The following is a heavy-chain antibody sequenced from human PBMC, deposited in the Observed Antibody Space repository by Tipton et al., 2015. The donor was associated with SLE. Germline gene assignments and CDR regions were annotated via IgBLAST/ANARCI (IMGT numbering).Heavy chain of an antibody. CDR2: ICCGGST. D-gene: IGHD3-10*01. J-gene: IGHJ4*01. V-gene: IGHV4-4*07. CDR1: GGSITNYY. CDR3: ARGAKERITLVRVRPYYFDY. Sequence: TLSLTCTVSGGSITNYYWGWVRQPAGKGLEWIGRICCGGSTKYNPSLDSRVSLSVDASKDQFSLKLSSVTAADTAVYYCARGAKERITLVRVRPYYFDYWGQGSLVTVSS.